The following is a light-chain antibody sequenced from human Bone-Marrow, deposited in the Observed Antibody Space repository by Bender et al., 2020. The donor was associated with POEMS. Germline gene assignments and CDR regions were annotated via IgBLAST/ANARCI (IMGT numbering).Light chain of an antibody. CDR1: NSNIGSNA. Sequence: QSVLTQPPSVSESPGQRVTIACSGSNSNIGSNAVNLYQQLPGQAPKLLIYYDDMLTAGVSDRFSGSKSGTSASLAISGLQSVDEASYFCAAWDDNLNGHIFGGGTKLTVL. CDR2: YDD. V-gene: IGLV1-36*01. J-gene: IGLJ2*01. CDR3: AAWDDNLNGHI.